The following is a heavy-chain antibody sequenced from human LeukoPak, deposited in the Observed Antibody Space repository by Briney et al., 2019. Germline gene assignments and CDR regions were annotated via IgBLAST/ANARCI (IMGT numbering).Heavy chain of an antibody. CDR3: ARHYPYGSGSYSPFYFDY. Sequence: SETLSLTCTVSGDSISSYYWSWTPEPPGKGLEWSGYIYYSGSTNYNPSLKSRVTISVDTSKNQFSLKLSSVTAADTGVYYCARHYPYGSGSYSPFYFDYWVQGTLVTVSS. CDR2: IYYSGST. CDR1: GDSISSYY. V-gene: IGHV4-59*08. D-gene: IGHD3-10*01. J-gene: IGHJ4*02.